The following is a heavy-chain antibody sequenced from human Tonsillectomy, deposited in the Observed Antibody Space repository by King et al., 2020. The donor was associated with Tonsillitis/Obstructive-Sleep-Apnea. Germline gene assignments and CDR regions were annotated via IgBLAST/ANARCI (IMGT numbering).Heavy chain of an antibody. V-gene: IGHV4-34*01. D-gene: IGHD3-3*01. CDR2: INHSGST. CDR1: GGSFSGYY. J-gene: IGHJ4*02. Sequence: VQLQQWGAGLLKPSETLSLTCAVYGGSFSGYYWSWIRQPPGKGLEWIGEINHSGSTNYNPSLKSRVTISVDTSKNQFSLKLSSVTAADTAVYYCARGSRITIFGVVIRSAIVDSWGPGTLVTVSS. CDR3: ARGSRITIFGVVIRSAIVDS.